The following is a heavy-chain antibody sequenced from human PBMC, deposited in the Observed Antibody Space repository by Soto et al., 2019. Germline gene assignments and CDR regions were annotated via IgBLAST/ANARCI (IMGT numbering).Heavy chain of an antibody. Sequence: SETLSLTCTVSGGSISSYYWSWIRQPPGKGLEWIGYIYYSGSTNYNPSLKSRVTISVDTSKNQFSLKLSSLTAADTAVYYCARGYSSLYFDYWGQGTLVTVSS. CDR1: GGSISSYY. CDR2: IYYSGST. V-gene: IGHV4-59*01. D-gene: IGHD6-13*01. J-gene: IGHJ4*02. CDR3: ARGYSSLYFDY.